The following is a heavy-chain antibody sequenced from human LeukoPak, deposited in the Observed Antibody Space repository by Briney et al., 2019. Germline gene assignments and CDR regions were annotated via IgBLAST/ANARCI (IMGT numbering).Heavy chain of an antibody. Sequence: GASVKVSCKVSGYTLTELSMHWVRQAPGKGLEWMGGFDPEDGETIYAQKFQGRVTMTEDTSTDTAYMELSSLRSEDTAVYYCATEKRKLERTNTQHWGQGTLVTVSS. CDR1: GYTLTELS. CDR2: FDPEDGET. V-gene: IGHV1-24*01. D-gene: IGHD1-1*01. J-gene: IGHJ1*01. CDR3: ATEKRKLERTNTQH.